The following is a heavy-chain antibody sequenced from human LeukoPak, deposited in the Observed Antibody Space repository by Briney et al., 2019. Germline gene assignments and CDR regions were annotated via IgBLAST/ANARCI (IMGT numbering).Heavy chain of an antibody. CDR3: ARAQWLRPDY. CDR2: IKQDGSEK. J-gene: IGHJ4*02. CDR1: GFTFSSYW. D-gene: IGHD6-19*01. Sequence: PGGSLRLSCVASGFTFSSYWMSWVRQAPGKGLEWVANIKQDGSEKYYVDSVKGRFTISRDNAKNSLYLQMNSLRAEDTAVYYCARAQWLRPDYWGQGTLVTVSS. V-gene: IGHV3-7*05.